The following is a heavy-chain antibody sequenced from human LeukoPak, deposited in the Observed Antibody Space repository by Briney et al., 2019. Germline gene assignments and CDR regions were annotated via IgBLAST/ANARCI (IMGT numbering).Heavy chain of an antibody. CDR1: GGSISSSNW. J-gene: IGHJ5*02. Sequence: PSETLSLTCAVSGGSISSSNWWSWVRQPPGKGLEWIGEIYHSGSTNYNPSLKSRVTISVDKSKNQFSLKLSSVTAADTAVYYCARDMITFGGVIVVNWFDPWGQGTLVTVSS. D-gene: IGHD3-16*02. CDR2: IYHSGST. V-gene: IGHV4-4*02. CDR3: ARDMITFGGVIVVNWFDP.